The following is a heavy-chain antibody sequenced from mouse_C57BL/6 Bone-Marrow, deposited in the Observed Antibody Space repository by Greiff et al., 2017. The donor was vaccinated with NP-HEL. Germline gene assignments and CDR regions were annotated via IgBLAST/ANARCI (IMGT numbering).Heavy chain of an antibody. CDR3: GLLRYHYFDY. CDR1: GFSLSTFGMG. J-gene: IGHJ2*01. Sequence: QVQLKVSGPGILQPSQSLSLTCSFSGFSLSTFGMGVGWIRQPSGKGLEWLAHIWWDDDKYYNPALKSRLTISKDTSTNQVFLKIANVDTADTATYYCGLLRYHYFDYWGQGTTLTVSS. D-gene: IGHD1-1*01. CDR2: IWWDDDK. V-gene: IGHV8-8*01.